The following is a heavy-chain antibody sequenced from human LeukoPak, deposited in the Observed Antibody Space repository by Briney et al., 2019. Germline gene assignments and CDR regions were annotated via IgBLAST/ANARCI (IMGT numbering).Heavy chain of an antibody. CDR1: GGSFSGYY. CDR3: ARGRSSSWYPRIYGMDV. V-gene: IGHV4-34*01. CDR2: INHSGST. Sequence: SETLSLTCAVYGGSFSGYYWSWIRQPPGKGLEWIGEINHSGSTTYNPSLKSRVTISVDTSKNQFSLKLSFVTAADTAVYYCARGRSSSWYPRIYGMDVWGQGTTVTVSS. D-gene: IGHD6-13*01. J-gene: IGHJ6*02.